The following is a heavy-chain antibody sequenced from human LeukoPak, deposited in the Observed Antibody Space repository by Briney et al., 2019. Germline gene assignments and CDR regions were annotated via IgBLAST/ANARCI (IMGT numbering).Heavy chain of an antibody. Sequence: GGSLRLSCAASGFTFSSYAMSWVRQAPGKGLEWVSAISGSGGSTYYADSEKGRFTISRDNSKNTLYLQMNSLRAEDTAVYYCAKVASKGTIFGVVTFDYWGQGTLVTVSS. D-gene: IGHD3-3*01. CDR3: AKVASKGTIFGVVTFDY. CDR1: GFTFSSYA. V-gene: IGHV3-23*01. J-gene: IGHJ4*02. CDR2: ISGSGGST.